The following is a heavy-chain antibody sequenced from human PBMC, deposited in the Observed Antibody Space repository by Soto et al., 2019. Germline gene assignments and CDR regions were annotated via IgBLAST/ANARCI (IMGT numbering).Heavy chain of an antibody. CDR2: ISDDGSTT. V-gene: IGHV3-30-3*01. D-gene: IGHD3-3*01. CDR1: GFTFSRHT. Sequence: QVQLVESGGGVVQPGRSLRLSCAASGFTFSRHTMHWVRQAPGKGLEWVAGISDDGSTTYYADSVKGRFTISSDNSKSTLYLQMNSLSREDTAVHHCAREVYYDLWSGFNTHAYYFDDWGQGTLVTVSS. J-gene: IGHJ4*02. CDR3: AREVYYDLWSGFNTHAYYFDD.